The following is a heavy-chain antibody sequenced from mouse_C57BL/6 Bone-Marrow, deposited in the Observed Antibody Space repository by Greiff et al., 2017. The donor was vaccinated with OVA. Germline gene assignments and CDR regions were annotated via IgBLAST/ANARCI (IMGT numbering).Heavy chain of an antibody. J-gene: IGHJ2*01. Sequence: QVQLQQSGPELVKPGASVKISCKASGYSFSSSWMNWVKQRPGKGLEWIGRIYPGDGDTNYNGKFKGKATLTADKSSSTAYMQLSSLTSEDSAVYFCARYKLGRRAYFVCWRQGTALTVSS. CDR2: IYPGDGDT. V-gene: IGHV1-82*01. CDR3: ARYKLGRRAYFVC. D-gene: IGHD4-1*01. CDR1: GYSFSSSW.